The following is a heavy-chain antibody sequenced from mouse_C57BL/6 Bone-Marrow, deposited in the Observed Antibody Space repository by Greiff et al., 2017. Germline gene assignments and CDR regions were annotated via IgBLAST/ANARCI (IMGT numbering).Heavy chain of an antibody. CDR2: IYPGSGST. CDR3: ARERDYYGSSPYYYAMDY. D-gene: IGHD1-1*01. Sequence: QVQLQQPGAELVKPGASVKMSCKASGYTFTSYWITWVKQRPGQGLEWIGDIYPGSGSTNYNEQFKSKATLTVDTSSSTAYMQLSSLTSEDSAVYYCARERDYYGSSPYYYAMDYWGQGTSVTVSS. J-gene: IGHJ4*01. CDR1: GYTFTSYW. V-gene: IGHV1-55*01.